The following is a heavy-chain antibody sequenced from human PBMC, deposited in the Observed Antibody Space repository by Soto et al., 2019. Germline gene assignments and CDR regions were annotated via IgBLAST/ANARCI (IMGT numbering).Heavy chain of an antibody. CDR3: ARDVGTVTTNFDY. V-gene: IGHV4-59*01. Sequence: SETLSLTCTVSGGSISSYYWSWIRQPPGKGLEWIGYIYYSGSTNYNPSLKSRVTISVDTSKNQSSLKLSSVTAADTAVYYCARDVGTVTTNFDYWGQGTLVTVSS. D-gene: IGHD4-17*01. CDR2: IYYSGST. CDR1: GGSISSYY. J-gene: IGHJ4*02.